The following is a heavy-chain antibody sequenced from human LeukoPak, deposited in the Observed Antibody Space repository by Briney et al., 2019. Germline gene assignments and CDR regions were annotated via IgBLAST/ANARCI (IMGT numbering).Heavy chain of an antibody. CDR3: ARGYSSGWFKLGC. Sequence: SETLSLTCTVSGGSISSYYWSWIRQPPGKGLEWIGYIYYSGSTNYNPSLKSRVTISVDTSKNQFSLNLSSVTTADTAVYYCARGYSSGWFKLGCWGQGTLVTVSS. CDR2: IYYSGST. D-gene: IGHD6-19*01. V-gene: IGHV4-59*01. CDR1: GGSISSYY. J-gene: IGHJ4*02.